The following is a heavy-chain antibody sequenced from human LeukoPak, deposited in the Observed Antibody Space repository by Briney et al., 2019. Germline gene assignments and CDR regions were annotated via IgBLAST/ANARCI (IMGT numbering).Heavy chain of an antibody. Sequence: GSSVKVSCKASGYTFTGYYMHWVRQAPGQGLEWMGWINPNSGGTNYAQKFQGRVTMTRDTSISTAYMELSRLRSDDTAVYYCARDGGYFDTVMGRFGYGMDAWGQGTTVTVSS. J-gene: IGHJ6*02. CDR2: INPNSGGT. D-gene: IGHD3-9*01. V-gene: IGHV1-2*02. CDR3: ARDGGYFDTVMGRFGYGMDA. CDR1: GYTFTGYY.